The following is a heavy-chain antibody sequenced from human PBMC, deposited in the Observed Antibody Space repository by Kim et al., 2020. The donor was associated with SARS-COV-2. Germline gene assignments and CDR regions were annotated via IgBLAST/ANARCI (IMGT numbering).Heavy chain of an antibody. J-gene: IGHJ6*02. Sequence: GGSLRLSCAASGFTFSSYAMSWVRQAPGKGLEWVSAISGSGGSTYYADSVKGRFTISRDNSKNTLYLQMNSLRAEDTAVYYCAKDARSQLWFGELLFSYGMDVWGQGTTVTVSS. CDR3: AKDARSQLWFGELLFSYGMDV. D-gene: IGHD3-10*01. CDR2: ISGSGGST. CDR1: GFTFSSYA. V-gene: IGHV3-23*01.